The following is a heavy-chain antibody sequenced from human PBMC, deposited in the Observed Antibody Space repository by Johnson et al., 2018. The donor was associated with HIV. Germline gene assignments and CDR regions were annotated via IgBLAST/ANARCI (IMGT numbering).Heavy chain of an antibody. J-gene: IGHJ3*02. D-gene: IGHD5-24*01. CDR2: ISYDGSNK. V-gene: IGHV3-30*09. CDR1: GFTFSSYA. Sequence: QVLLVESGGGVVQPGRSLRLSCAASGFTFSSYAMHWVRQAPGKGLEWVAVISYDGSNKYYADAVKGRFAISRDTSKNTLYLQMSNLRADDTAVYYCAIDTREWQLRGWEDFDIWGQGTVVTVSS. CDR3: AIDTREWQLRGWEDFDI.